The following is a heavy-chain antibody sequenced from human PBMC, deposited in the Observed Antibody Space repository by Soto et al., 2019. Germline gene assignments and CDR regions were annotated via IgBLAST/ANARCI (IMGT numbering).Heavy chain of an antibody. CDR1: GYTFFTYD. CDR2: ISTYSGDT. J-gene: IGHJ5*02. V-gene: IGHV1-18*01. D-gene: IGHD5-12*01. Sequence: ASLKVSCKASGYTFFTYDISWVRQAPGQGLEWMGWISTYSGDTKYAQKSQGRVTMTTDTSTTTAYLELRSLRSDDTAVYYCARHHGPTTSENWFDPWGQGXLVTVYS. CDR3: ARHHGPTTSENWFDP.